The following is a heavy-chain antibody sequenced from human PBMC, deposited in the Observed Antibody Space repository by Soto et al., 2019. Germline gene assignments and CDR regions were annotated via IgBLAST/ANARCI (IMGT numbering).Heavy chain of an antibody. CDR3: DRHITHPRGASDI. CDR1: GFTFKNYA. V-gene: IGHV3-23*01. J-gene: IGHJ3*02. Sequence: EVQLLESGGGLVQPGGSLTLSCPVSGFTFKNYAMSWVRQAPEKGLEWVSAISGSGGTTYYADSVKGRFTISRDNSKNTLYLQMNSLRAEDTAVYYCDRHITHPRGASDIWGQGTRVTVSS. CDR2: ISGSGGTT.